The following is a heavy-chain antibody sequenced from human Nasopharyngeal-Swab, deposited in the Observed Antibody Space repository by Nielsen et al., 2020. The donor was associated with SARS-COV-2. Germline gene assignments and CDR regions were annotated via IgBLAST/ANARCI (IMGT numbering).Heavy chain of an antibody. J-gene: IGHJ4*02. Sequence: ASVKVSCKVSGSTLTEISMHWLRQAHGRGLEWMGGFDPEDGETIYAQKFQGRVTMTEDTYIDTAYMELRSLRSEDTAVYYCAASQWGEYFDYWGQGTLVSVSS. CDR1: GSTLTEIS. CDR3: AASQWGEYFDY. V-gene: IGHV1-24*01. CDR2: FDPEDGET. D-gene: IGHD3-16*01.